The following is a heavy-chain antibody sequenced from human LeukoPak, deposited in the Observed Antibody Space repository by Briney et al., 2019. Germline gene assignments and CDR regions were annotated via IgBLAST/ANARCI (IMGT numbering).Heavy chain of an antibody. J-gene: IGHJ6*03. D-gene: IGHD6-19*01. CDR3: ARDQEQWRYYYMDV. V-gene: IGHV4-4*07. CDR1: GGYISSYY. CDR2: IYTSGST. Sequence: SETLSLTCTVAGGYISSYYWSWIRQPAGKGLEWIGRIYTSGSTNYNPSLKSRVTMSVDTSKHQFSLKLSSVTAADTAVYYCARDQEQWRYYYMDVWGKGTTVTVSS.